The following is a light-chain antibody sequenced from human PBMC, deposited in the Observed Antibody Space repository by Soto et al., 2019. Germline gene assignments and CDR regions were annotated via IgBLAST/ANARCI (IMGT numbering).Light chain of an antibody. CDR3: QQYVSSPIT. CDR1: QSVSSSY. V-gene: IGKV3-20*01. J-gene: IGKJ5*01. CDR2: GAS. Sequence: EIVLTQSPGTLSLSPGEGATLSCRASQSVSSSYLAWYQQKRGQAPRLLIYGASSSSTGIPDRFSGSGSGTDFTLTISRMEPDDFEVYYCQQYVSSPITFGQGTRLEIK.